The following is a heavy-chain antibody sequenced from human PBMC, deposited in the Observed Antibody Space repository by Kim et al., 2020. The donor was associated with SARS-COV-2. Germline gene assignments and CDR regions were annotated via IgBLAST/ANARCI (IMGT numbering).Heavy chain of an antibody. J-gene: IGHJ4*02. CDR3: ARAPRLGSSTGAFDY. D-gene: IGHD6-6*01. Sequence: SKTLSLTCTVSGGSISSYYWSWIRQPPGKGLEWIGYIYYSGSTNYNPSLKSRVTISVDTSKNQFSLKLSSVTAADTAVYYCARAPRLGSSTGAFDYWGQGTLVTVSS. V-gene: IGHV4-59*01. CDR1: GGSISSYY. CDR2: IYYSGST.